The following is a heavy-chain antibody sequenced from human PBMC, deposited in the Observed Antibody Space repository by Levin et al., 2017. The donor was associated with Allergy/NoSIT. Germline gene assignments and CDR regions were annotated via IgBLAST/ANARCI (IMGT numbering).Heavy chain of an antibody. Sequence: TASETLSLTCTVSGGSISSYYWSWIRQPPGKGLEWIGYIYYSGSTNYNPSLKSRVTISVDTSKNQFSLKLSSVTAADTAVYYCARLHYDSLNVYYYMDVWGKGTTVTVSS. V-gene: IGHV4-59*08. D-gene: IGHD3-9*01. CDR3: ARLHYDSLNVYYYMDV. CDR1: GGSISSYY. CDR2: IYYSGST. J-gene: IGHJ6*03.